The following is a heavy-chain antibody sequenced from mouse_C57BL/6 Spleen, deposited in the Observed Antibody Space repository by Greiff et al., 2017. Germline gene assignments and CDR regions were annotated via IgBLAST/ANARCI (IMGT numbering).Heavy chain of an antibody. CDR3: ARRGWDVGYFDY. J-gene: IGHJ2*01. CDR1: GYTFTSYW. V-gene: IGHV1-69*01. D-gene: IGHD4-1*01. CDR2: IDPSDSYT. Sequence: QVQLQQPGAELVMPGASVKLSCKASGYTFTSYWMHWVKQRPGQGLEWIGEIDPSDSYTTYNQKFKGKSTLTVDKSSSTAYMQLSSLTSEDSAVYYCARRGWDVGYFDYWGQGTTRTVSS.